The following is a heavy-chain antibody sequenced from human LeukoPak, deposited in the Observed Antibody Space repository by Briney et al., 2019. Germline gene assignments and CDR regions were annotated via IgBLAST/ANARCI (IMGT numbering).Heavy chain of an antibody. J-gene: IGHJ5*02. Sequence: GWSLRLSCAASGFTFSRYWIHWVRQAPGKGLEWVSRINPDGSTTTYADSVKGRFTISRDNAKNTVYLQMNSLRAEDTAVYYCARVLSGSWDWFDPWGQGTLVTVSS. CDR1: GFTFSRYW. D-gene: IGHD3-22*01. CDR2: INPDGSTT. CDR3: ARVLSGSWDWFDP. V-gene: IGHV3-74*01.